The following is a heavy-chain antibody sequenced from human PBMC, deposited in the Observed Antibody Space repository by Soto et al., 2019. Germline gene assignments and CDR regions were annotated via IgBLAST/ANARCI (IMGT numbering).Heavy chain of an antibody. J-gene: IGHJ6*02. V-gene: IGHV3-48*01. D-gene: IGHD3-10*01. CDR3: ARDLLGYYGMDV. CDR1: GFTFSRNS. Sequence: GGSLRLSCAASGFTFSRNSMNWVRQAPGKGLEWVSYIGSSGNTIQYADSVKGRFTISRDNAKNSLYLQMNSLRAEDTAVYYCARDLLGYYGMDVWGQGTTVTVSS. CDR2: IGSSGNTI.